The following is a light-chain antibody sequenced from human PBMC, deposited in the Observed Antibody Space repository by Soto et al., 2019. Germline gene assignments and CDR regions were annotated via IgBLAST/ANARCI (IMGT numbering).Light chain of an antibody. V-gene: IGKV3D-20*02. CDR3: QQRSNWRLT. CDR2: DAS. J-gene: IGKJ4*01. CDR1: QTISSSY. Sequence: LAQSPGALSLSPKERATLSCRASQTISSSYLAWYQQKPGQAPRLLIYDASNRATGIPARFSGSGSGTDFTLTISSLEPEDFAVYYCQQRSNWRLTFGGGTKVDIK.